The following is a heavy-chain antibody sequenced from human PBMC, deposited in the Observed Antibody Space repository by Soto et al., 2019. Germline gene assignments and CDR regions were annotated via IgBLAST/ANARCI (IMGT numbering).Heavy chain of an antibody. D-gene: IGHD4-4*01. V-gene: IGHV4-59*01. CDR3: ARYRRTATDGYSLDD. J-gene: IGHJ4*02. CDR2: VYNSGST. Sequence: WTWIRQPPGGGLEWIGYVYNSGSTDYNPSLKSRVTISEDTSKNQFSLRVNSMTAADTAVYYCARYRRTATDGYSLDDWGQGILVTVSS.